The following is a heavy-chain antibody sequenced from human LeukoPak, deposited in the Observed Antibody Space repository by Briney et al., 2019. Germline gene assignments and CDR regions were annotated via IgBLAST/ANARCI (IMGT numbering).Heavy chain of an antibody. D-gene: IGHD1-1*01. Sequence: PSETLSLTCAVSGYSISSGYYWGWIRPPPGKGLEWTGSITRSGSTYYNPSLRSRVTISVDTSKNQFSLKVNSVTATDTAVYFCARGVEDDVYWGQGTLVIVSS. CDR2: ITRSGST. V-gene: IGHV4-38-2*01. J-gene: IGHJ4*02. CDR3: ARGVEDDVY. CDR1: GYSISSGYY.